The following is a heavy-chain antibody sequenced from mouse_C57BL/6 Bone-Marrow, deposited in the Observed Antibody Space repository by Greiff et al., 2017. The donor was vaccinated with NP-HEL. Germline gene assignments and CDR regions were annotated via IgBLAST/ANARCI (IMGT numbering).Heavy chain of an antibody. CDR2: IRSKSNNYAT. CDR1: GFSFNTYA. J-gene: IGHJ3*01. Sequence: EVMLVESGGGLVQPKGSLKLSCAASGFSFNTYAMNWVRQAPGKGLEWVARIRSKSNNYATYYADSVKDRFTISRDDSESMLYLQMNNLKTEDTAMYYCVRGGSNPFAYWGQGTLVTVSA. D-gene: IGHD1-1*02. CDR3: VRGGSNPFAY. V-gene: IGHV10-1*01.